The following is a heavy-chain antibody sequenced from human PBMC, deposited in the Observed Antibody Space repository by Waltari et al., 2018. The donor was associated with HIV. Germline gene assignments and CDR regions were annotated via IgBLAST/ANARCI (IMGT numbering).Heavy chain of an antibody. CDR3: ARGGMPIVLRGYFDY. D-gene: IGHD4-17*01. J-gene: IGHJ4*02. Sequence: QVQLVDSVGGVVQLGRSLELSWAASGFTLSSYAILWVLQAPGKGLEWVAVISYDGSNKYYVDSVKGRFTISRDNSKNTLYLQMNSLRTEDTAVYYCARGGMPIVLRGYFDYWGQGTLVTVSS. CDR2: ISYDGSNK. CDR1: GFTLSSYA. V-gene: IGHV3-30-3*01.